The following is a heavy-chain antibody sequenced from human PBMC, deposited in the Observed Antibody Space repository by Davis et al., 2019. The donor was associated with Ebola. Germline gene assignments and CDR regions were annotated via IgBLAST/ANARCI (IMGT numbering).Heavy chain of an antibody. D-gene: IGHD3-3*01. CDR1: GFTFSSYA. CDR3: ARSGLSFGVVKYHYGMDV. J-gene: IGHJ6*04. V-gene: IGHV3-23*01. CDR2: ISGSGGST. Sequence: GGSLRLSCAASGFTFSSYAMSWVRQAPGKGLEWVSAISGSGGSTYYAGSVKGRFTASRDNSKKTMYLQMNSLRAEDTAVYYCARSGLSFGVVKYHYGMDVWGKGTTVTVSS.